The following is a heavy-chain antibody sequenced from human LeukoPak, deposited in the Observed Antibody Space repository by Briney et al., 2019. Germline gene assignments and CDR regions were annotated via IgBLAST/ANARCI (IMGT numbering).Heavy chain of an antibody. J-gene: IGHJ4*02. V-gene: IGHV4-4*07. D-gene: IGHD2-15*01. CDR3: ARAPAGCGGTCSFGY. CDR2: IYSSGRT. Sequence: SETLSLTCTVSGGSISSYYWSWIRQPAGKGLEWIGRIYSSGRTNYNPSLKSRVKLSLHTSNNQLSLKLASVTAADTASYYCARAPAGCGGTCSFGYWGKGTLVTVPS. CDR1: GGSISSYY.